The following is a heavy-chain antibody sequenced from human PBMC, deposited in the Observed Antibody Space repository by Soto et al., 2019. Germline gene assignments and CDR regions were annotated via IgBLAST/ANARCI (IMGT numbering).Heavy chain of an antibody. V-gene: IGHV4-34*01. D-gene: IGHD2-8*01. J-gene: IGHJ5*01. CDR1: GGSFSGYY. Sequence: SETLSLTCAVYGGSFSGYYWTWIRQPPGTGLEWIGEINHSGSTNYNPSLKSRVTISVDTSKNQFSLQLNSVPPEDAAVYYCVRLIGNSWLDSWGQGTLVTVSS. CDR2: INHSGST. CDR3: VRLIGNSWLDS.